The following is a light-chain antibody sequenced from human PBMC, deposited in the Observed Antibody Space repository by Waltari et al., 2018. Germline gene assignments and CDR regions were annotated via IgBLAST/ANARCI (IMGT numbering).Light chain of an antibody. Sequence: QSALTQPRSVSESPGQSVTISCTGTNYDVGYYNYVSWYQHHPGKAPKLMIYDVTKRPSGVPDRFSGSKYGNTASLTISGLQAEDEADYYCSSYSCTYTLLFGGGTKLTVL. CDR2: DVT. V-gene: IGLV2-11*01. CDR3: SSYSCTYTLL. CDR1: NYDVGYYNY. J-gene: IGLJ3*02.